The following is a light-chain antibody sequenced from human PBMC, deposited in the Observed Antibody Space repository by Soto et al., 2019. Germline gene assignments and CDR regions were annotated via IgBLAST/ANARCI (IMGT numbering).Light chain of an antibody. Sequence: VLTQPPSVSVAPGQTARIICGGNSVGSKSMHWYQQKPGQAPVLVVYDDSNRPSGIPGRFSGSNSGNTATLTISRVEAGDEADYYCQVWDSRSDHVVFGGGTKLTVL. CDR3: QVWDSRSDHVV. J-gene: IGLJ2*01. V-gene: IGLV3-21*02. CDR2: DDS. CDR1: SVGSKS.